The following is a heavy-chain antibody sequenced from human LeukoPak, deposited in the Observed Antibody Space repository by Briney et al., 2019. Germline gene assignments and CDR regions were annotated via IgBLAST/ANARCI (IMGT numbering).Heavy chain of an antibody. CDR1: GFTFSSYE. D-gene: IGHD3-10*01. CDR3: AKDDAWLRFGE. V-gene: IGHV3-48*03. J-gene: IGHJ4*02. Sequence: HPGGSLRLSCAASGFTFSSYEMNWVRQAPGKGLEWVSYISSSGSRIYFADSVKGLFTISRDNSKNTLYLEVISLTAEDTAVYYCAKDDAWLRFGEWSQGTLVTVSS. CDR2: ISSSGSRI.